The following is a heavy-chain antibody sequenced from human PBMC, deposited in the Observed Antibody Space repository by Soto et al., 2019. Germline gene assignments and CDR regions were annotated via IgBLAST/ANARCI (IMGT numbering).Heavy chain of an antibody. D-gene: IGHD5-18*01. Sequence: QVQLVQSGAEVKKPGASVKVSCKSSGYTFTSYAMHWLRQAPGQRLEWMGWINAGNGNTKYSQKFQGRVTMTRDTSASTAYMELSSRRSEDTAVYSCARGLNGYSHYFDYWGQGTLVTVSS. V-gene: IGHV1-3*01. CDR2: INAGNGNT. J-gene: IGHJ4*02. CDR3: ARGLNGYSHYFDY. CDR1: GYTFTSYA.